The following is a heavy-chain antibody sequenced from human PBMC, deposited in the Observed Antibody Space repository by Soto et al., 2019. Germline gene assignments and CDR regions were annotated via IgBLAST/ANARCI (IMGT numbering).Heavy chain of an antibody. D-gene: IGHD5-18*01. J-gene: IGHJ3*02. CDR3: AKDRLVSYGFVGI. V-gene: IGHV3-23*01. CDR2: VSGSGGSI. Sequence: EVQLLESGGGLVQPGGSLRLSCAASGFTFSSYAMSWVRQAPGKGLEWVSSVSGSGGSIYYADSVKGRFTISRDNSKNTLYLQMNSLRAEDTAVYYCAKDRLVSYGFVGIWGQGTMVTVSS. CDR1: GFTFSSYA.